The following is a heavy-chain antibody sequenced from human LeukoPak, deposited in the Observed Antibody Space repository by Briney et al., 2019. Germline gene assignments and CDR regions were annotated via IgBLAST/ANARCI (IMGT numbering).Heavy chain of an antibody. J-gene: IGHJ5*01. V-gene: IGHV4-59*08. CDR1: GGFISTYY. D-gene: IGHD2-15*01. Sequence: PSQTLSLTCTISGGFISTYYSSWIRQPPGEGLEWIGYIYFRGSTDYNAPLRSRVTISEDTSKNQIYLTLSSVTAADTAVYYCARHPRDNAGWYEFWGQGVLVTVSS. CDR2: IYFRGST. CDR3: ARHPRDNAGWYEF.